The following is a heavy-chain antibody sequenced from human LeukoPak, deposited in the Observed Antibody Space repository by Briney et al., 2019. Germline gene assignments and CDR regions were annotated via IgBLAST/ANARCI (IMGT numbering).Heavy chain of an antibody. V-gene: IGHV5-51*01. D-gene: IGHD1-26*01. CDR3: ARHRNSGSYYDLDY. CDR1: GYTFTSYW. CDR2: IYPGDSDT. Sequence: ASVKVSCKASGYTFTSYWIGWVRQMPGKGLEWMGIIYPGDSDTRYSPSFQGQVTISADKSISTAYLQWSSLKASDTAMYYCARHRNSGSYYDLDYWGQGTLVTVSS. J-gene: IGHJ4*02.